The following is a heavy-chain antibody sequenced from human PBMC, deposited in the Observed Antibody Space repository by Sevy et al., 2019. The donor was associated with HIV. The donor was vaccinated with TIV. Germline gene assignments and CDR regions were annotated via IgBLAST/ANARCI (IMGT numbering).Heavy chain of an antibody. CDR3: ARPYRTDPFYYSGSGGYYYPSYFDY. CDR2: IKQDGSEK. Sequence: GGSLRLSCAASGFTFSNYWMSWVRQAPGKGLEWVANIKQDGSEKYYVDSVKGRFTISRDNAKNSLNLQMNSLRAEDTASYYCARPYRTDPFYYSGSGGYYYPSYFDYWGQGTLVTVSS. D-gene: IGHD3-22*01. CDR1: GFTFSNYW. V-gene: IGHV3-7*01. J-gene: IGHJ4*02.